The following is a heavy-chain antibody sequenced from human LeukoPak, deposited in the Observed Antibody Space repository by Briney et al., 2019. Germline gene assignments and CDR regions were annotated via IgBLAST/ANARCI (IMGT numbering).Heavy chain of an antibody. CDR2: IRSKTYGGTI. CDR1: GLTFSDFG. V-gene: IGHV3-49*03. CDR3: TRDRTWGGEWEPINY. D-gene: IGHD1-26*01. J-gene: IGHJ4*02. Sequence: GGSLRLSCTGSGLTFSDFGLSWFRQAPGKGLEWVGFIRSKTYGGTIEYAASVKGRFTISRDDSKSIAYLQMNSLKTEDTAVYYCTRDRTWGGEWEPINYWGQGTLVTVSS.